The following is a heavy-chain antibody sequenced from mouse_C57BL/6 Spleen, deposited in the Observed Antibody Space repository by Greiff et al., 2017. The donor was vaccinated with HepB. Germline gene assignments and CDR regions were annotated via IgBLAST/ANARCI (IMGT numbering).Heavy chain of an antibody. J-gene: IGHJ3*01. CDR1: GFTFSDYY. D-gene: IGHD1-1*01. CDR3: ARENYGSRTGFAY. CDR2: INYDGSST. V-gene: IGHV5-16*01. Sequence: EVNVVESEGGLVQPGSSMKLSCTASGFTFSDYYMAWVRQVPEKGLEWVANINYDGSSTYYLDSLKSRFIISRDNAKNILYLQMSSLKSEDTATYYCARENYGSRTGFAYWGQGTLVTVSA.